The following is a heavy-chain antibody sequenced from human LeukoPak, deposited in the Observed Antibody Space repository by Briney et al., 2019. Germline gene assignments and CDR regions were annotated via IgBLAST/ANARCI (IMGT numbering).Heavy chain of an antibody. Sequence: SGTLSLTCAVYGGSFSGYYWSWIRQPPGKGLEWIGEINHSGSTNYNPSLKSRVTISVDTSKNQFSLKLSSVTAADTAVYYCARHGRPGRVNHFDYWGQGTLVTVSS. J-gene: IGHJ4*02. D-gene: IGHD3-16*01. CDR1: GGSFSGYY. CDR2: INHSGST. CDR3: ARHGRPGRVNHFDY. V-gene: IGHV4-34*01.